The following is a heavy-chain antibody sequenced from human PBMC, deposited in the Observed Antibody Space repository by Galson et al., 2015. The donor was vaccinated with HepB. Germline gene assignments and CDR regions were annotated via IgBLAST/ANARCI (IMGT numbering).Heavy chain of an antibody. V-gene: IGHV1-46*03. CDR2: INPNGGGT. CDR3: TKDVYNSPNYSWYFDL. Sequence: SAQVSCKASGDTFTNYYIHWGRQAPGQGLEWMGVINPNGGGTTYGQKFQGRVTMTRDTSTSTVYMELTGLRSEDTAIYYCTKDVYNSPNYSWYFDLWGRGTLVTVSS. D-gene: IGHD1-1*01. J-gene: IGHJ2*01. CDR1: GDTFTNYY.